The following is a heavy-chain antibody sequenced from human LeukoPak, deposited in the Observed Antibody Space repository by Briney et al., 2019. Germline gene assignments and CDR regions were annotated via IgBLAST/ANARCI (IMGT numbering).Heavy chain of an antibody. V-gene: IGHV3-64D*06. Sequence: QPGGPLRLSCAASGFTFSSYSMHWVRQAPGKGLEYVSTISSNGGTTDYADSGMGRFTISRDNTKNTLYLQMSSLRPEDTAVNYCVKEKCGSSWYNLGYWGQGTLVTVSS. D-gene: IGHD6-13*01. CDR2: ISSNGGTT. CDR3: VKEKCGSSWYNLGY. CDR1: GFTFSSYS. J-gene: IGHJ4*02.